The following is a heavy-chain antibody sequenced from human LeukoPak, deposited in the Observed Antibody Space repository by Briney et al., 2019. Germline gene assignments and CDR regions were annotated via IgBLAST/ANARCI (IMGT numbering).Heavy chain of an antibody. CDR2: VYTSGST. CDR1: GGSISGGY. J-gene: IGHJ4*02. V-gene: IGHV4-4*09. Sequence: SETLSLTCTVSGGSISGGYWSWIRQPPGRGLEWIGYVYTSGSTNYNPSLKSRVTISVDTSKSQFALKLSSVTAADTAVYYCAKSYFDYSTYYSYYFNLWGQGALVTVSS. CDR3: AKSYFDYSTYYSYYFNL. D-gene: IGHD4-11*01.